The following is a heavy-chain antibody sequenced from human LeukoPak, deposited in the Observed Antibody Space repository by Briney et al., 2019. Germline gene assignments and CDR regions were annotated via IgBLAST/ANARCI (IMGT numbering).Heavy chain of an antibody. CDR3: ARDAMYYDILTGYPTYFDY. D-gene: IGHD3-9*01. CDR2: ISSSSSYI. V-gene: IGHV3-21*01. Sequence: GGSLRLSCAASGFTFSSYSMNWVRQAPGKGLEWVSSISSSSSYIYYADSVKGRFTISRDNAKNSLYLQMNSLRAEDTAVYYCARDAMYYDILTGYPTYFDYWGQGTLVTVSS. J-gene: IGHJ4*02. CDR1: GFTFSSYS.